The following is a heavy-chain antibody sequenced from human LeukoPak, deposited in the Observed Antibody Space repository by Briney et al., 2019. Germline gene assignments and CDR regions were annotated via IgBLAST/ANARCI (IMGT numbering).Heavy chain of an antibody. CDR2: IYWDHDT. J-gene: IGHJ4*02. CDR3: AHRREVDDWLDY. D-gene: IGHD2-21*01. Sequence: SGPTLVKPTQTLTLTCTVSGCSFSTSGVAVGWIRQPPGKALEWLGFIYWDHDTRYSPSLKSRLTITKDTSKNQVVLTMTNMDPVDTATYYCAHRREVDDWLDYWGQGTLVTVSS. V-gene: IGHV2-5*02. CDR1: GCSFSTSGVA.